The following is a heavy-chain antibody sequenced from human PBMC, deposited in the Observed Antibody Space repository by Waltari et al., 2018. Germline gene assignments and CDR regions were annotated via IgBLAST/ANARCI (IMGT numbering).Heavy chain of an antibody. D-gene: IGHD3-9*01. V-gene: IGHV3-23*01. J-gene: IGHJ3*02. CDR3: VKDIFRWAFDI. CDR1: GFTFSGNA. Sequence: EVELLESGGGLVQPGGSLRLSCTTSGFTFSGNAMGWVRQAPGKGLECVSCIGSDLNTHYADSVKGRFTISRDNSKNTLYLQMNSLRAEDTALYYCVKDIFRWAFDIWGQGTMVTVSS. CDR2: IGSDLNT.